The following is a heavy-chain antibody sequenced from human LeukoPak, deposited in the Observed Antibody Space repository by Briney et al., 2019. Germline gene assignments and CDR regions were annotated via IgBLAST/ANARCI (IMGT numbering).Heavy chain of an antibody. CDR1: GGSFSGYY. J-gene: IGHJ4*02. CDR3: ASSRPYLWFGRSYYFDY. Sequence: PSETLSLTCAVYGGSFSGYYWSWIRQPPGKGPEWIGEINHSGSTNYNPSLKSRVTISVDTSKNQFSLKLSSVTAADTAVYYCASSRPYLWFGRSYYFDYWGQGTLVTVSS. V-gene: IGHV4-34*01. D-gene: IGHD3-10*01. CDR2: INHSGST.